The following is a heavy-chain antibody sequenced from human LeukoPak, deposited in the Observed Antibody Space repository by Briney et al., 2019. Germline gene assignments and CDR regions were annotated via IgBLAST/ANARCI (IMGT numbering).Heavy chain of an antibody. V-gene: IGHV3-23*01. Sequence: GGSLRLSCAASGFTFSSSGMSWVRQAPGEGLEWVSAISGSVGSTYYADSVKGGFTISRDNSKNTLYLQMNSLRAEDTAVYYCAKWSGDCGGECYPGHAFDIWGQGTMVTVSS. CDR2: ISGSVGST. J-gene: IGHJ3*02. D-gene: IGHD2-21*01. CDR3: AKWSGDCGGECYPGHAFDI. CDR1: GFTFSSSG.